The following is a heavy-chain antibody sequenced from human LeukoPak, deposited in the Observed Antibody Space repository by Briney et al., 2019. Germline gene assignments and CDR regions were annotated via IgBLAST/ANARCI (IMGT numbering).Heavy chain of an antibody. CDR2: INPNSGGP. V-gene: IGHV1-2*06. CDR1: GYTFTGFY. J-gene: IGHJ4*02. CDR3: ARSTMTTVTTQEFDY. Sequence: ASVKVSCKASGYTFTGFYMHWVRQAPGQGLEWMGRINPNSGGPNYAQKLQGSVTMTRDTSISTAYRELSRLRSDDTAVYYCARSTMTTVTTQEFDYWGQGTLVTVSS. D-gene: IGHD4-17*01.